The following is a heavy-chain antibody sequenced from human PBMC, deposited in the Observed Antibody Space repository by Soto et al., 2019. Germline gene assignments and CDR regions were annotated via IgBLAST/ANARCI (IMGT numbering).Heavy chain of an antibody. D-gene: IGHD1-26*01. CDR2: ISYDGSNT. Sequence: QVQLVESGGGVVQPGRSLRLSCVASGFTFSSYGMHWVRQAPGKGLEWVAIISYDGSNTYYADSVKGRFTISRDNSKNTLYLQMNSLRAEDTSVYYCAKEGGLSGSYCSSSSYYFDYWGQGTLVTVSS. CDR3: AKEGGLSGSYCSSSSYYFDY. CDR1: GFTFSSYG. J-gene: IGHJ4*02. V-gene: IGHV3-30*18.